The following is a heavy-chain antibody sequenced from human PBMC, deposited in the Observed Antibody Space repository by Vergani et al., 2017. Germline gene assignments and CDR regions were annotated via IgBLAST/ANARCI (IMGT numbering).Heavy chain of an antibody. D-gene: IGHD3-10*01. CDR3: ERKYGEYHLLGDNNWCDP. CDR2: IYYSGST. V-gene: IGHV4-39*01. Sequence: QLQLQESGPGLVKPSETLSLTCTVSGGSISSSSYYWGWIRQPPGKGLEWIGSIYYSGSTYYNPCLKSRVTISVDTSKNQFSLKLSSVTAADTAVYYCERKYGEYHLLGDNNWCDPWGQGSLVTVTS. J-gene: IGHJ5*02. CDR1: GGSISSSSYY.